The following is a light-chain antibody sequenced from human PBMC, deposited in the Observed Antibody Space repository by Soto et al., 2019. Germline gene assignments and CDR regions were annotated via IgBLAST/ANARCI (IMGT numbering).Light chain of an antibody. CDR1: QGIRND. CDR2: KTS. J-gene: IGKJ2*01. V-gene: IGKV1-6*02. CDR3: LQDYPYPYT. Sequence: AIQMTQFPSSLSASVGARVTITCRASQGIRNDLGWYQQRPGKAPKILISKTSSLQSGVPSRFSGSGSGTDFTLTISGLQPEDFATYYCLQDYPYPYTVGQGTKLEIK.